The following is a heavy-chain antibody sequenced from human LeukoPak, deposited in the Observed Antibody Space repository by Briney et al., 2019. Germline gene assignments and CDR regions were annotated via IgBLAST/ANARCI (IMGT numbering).Heavy chain of an antibody. CDR3: ATRYGVAAADFDY. CDR2: FDPEDGET. Sequence: ASVKVSCKVSGYTLTELSMHWVRQAPGKGLEWMGGFDPEDGETIYAQKFQGRVTMTEDASTDTAYMELSSLRSEDTAVYYCATRYGVAAADFDYWGQGTLVTVPS. J-gene: IGHJ4*02. CDR1: GYTLTELS. D-gene: IGHD6-13*01. V-gene: IGHV1-24*01.